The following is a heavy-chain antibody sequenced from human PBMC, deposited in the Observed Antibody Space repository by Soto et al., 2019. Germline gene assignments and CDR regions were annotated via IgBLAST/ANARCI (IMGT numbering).Heavy chain of an antibody. V-gene: IGHV1-69*01. CDR1: GGTFSSYA. D-gene: IGHD4-17*01. J-gene: IGHJ2*01. CDR2: IIPIFGTA. CDR3: ARNPPTTVTPYWYFAL. Sequence: QVQLVQSGAEVKKPGSSVKVSCKASGGTFSSYAISWVRQAPGPGIEWMGGIIPIFGTANYAQKFQGRVTSTADESTSTAYMEMSSLRSEDTAVYYCARNPPTTVTPYWYFALGGRGTLVNVSA.